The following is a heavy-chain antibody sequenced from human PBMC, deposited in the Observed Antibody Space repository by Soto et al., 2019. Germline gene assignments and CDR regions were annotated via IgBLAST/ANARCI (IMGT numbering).Heavy chain of an antibody. CDR3: ARDPLGQQLGQDFDY. V-gene: IGHV1-18*01. Sequence: ASVSGSCKTSGYTFTSYGIIWVRQAPGQGLEWMGWISAYNGNTNYAQKLQGRVTMTTDTSTSTAYMELRSLRSDDTAVYYCARDPLGQQLGQDFDYWGQGTLVTVSS. CDR2: ISAYNGNT. CDR1: GYTFTSYG. J-gene: IGHJ4*02. D-gene: IGHD6-13*01.